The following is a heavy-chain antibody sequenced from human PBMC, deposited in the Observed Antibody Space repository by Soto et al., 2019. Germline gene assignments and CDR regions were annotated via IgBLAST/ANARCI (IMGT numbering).Heavy chain of an antibody. V-gene: IGHV3-23*01. J-gene: IGHJ6*01. D-gene: IGHD2-2*01. CDR3: AKHRYCSSTSCYRHYYYYGMDF. CDR1: GFTFSSYA. Sequence: GGSLRLSCAASGFTFSSYAMRWVRQAPGKGLEWVSAICGSGGSSYYADSVNGRFTISRDNSKNTLYLQINSLRAEDKAVYYCAKHRYCSSTSCYRHYYYYGMDFWGQGTTVNVSS. CDR2: ICGSGGSS.